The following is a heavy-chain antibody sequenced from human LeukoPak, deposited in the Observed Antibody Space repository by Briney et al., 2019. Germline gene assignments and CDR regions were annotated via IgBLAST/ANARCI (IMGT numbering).Heavy chain of an antibody. D-gene: IGHD3-22*01. CDR1: GFTVSSNY. CDR3: AREGSYDGSTMWYFDY. Sequence: GGSLRLSCAASGFTVSSNYMAWVRQAPGKGLEWVSVIYSGGTIYYADSVKGRFTISRDNSKNTLYLQMISLRAEDTAVYYCAREGSYDGSTMWYFDYWGQGTLVTVSS. V-gene: IGHV3-53*01. CDR2: IYSGGTI. J-gene: IGHJ4*02.